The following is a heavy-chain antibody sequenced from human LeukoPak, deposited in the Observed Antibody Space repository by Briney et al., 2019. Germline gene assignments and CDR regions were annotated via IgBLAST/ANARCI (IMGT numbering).Heavy chain of an antibody. V-gene: IGHV1-69*06. D-gene: IGHD4-11*01. CDR3: AREGLEYYFDY. J-gene: IGHJ4*02. Sequence: ASAKVSCKASGGTFSSYAISWVRQAPGQGLGWMGGIIPIFGTANYAQKFQGRVTITADKSTSTAYMELSSLRSEDTAVYYCAREGLEYYFDYWGQGTLVTVSS. CDR1: GGTFSSYA. CDR2: IIPIFGTA.